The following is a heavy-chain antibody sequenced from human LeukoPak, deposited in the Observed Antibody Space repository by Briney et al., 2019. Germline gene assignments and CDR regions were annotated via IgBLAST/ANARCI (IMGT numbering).Heavy chain of an antibody. CDR2: ISYDGSNK. D-gene: IGHD3-22*01. Sequence: GRSLRLSCAASGFIFSSYGMHWVRQAPGKGLEWVAVISYDGSNKYYADSVKGRFTISRDNSKNTLYLQMNSLRAEDTAVYYCAKVDSSGYLRNLDYWGQGTLVTVSS. J-gene: IGHJ4*02. V-gene: IGHV3-30*18. CDR3: AKVDSSGYLRNLDY. CDR1: GFIFSSYG.